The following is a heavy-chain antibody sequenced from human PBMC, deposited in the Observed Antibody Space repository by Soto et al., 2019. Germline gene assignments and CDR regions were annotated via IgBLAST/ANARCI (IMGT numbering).Heavy chain of an antibody. CDR2: IIPILGIA. V-gene: IGHV1-69*02. J-gene: IGHJ6*03. D-gene: IGHD3-10*01. CDR1: GGTFSSYT. CDR3: AGGMVRGVSEVLYYYYMDV. Sequence: QVQLVQSGAEVKKPGSSVKVSCKASGGTFSSYTISWVRQAPGQGLEWMGRIIPILGIANYAEKFEGRVTITADKSTSTAYMELSSLRSEDTAVYYCAGGMVRGVSEVLYYYYMDVWGKGTTVTVSS.